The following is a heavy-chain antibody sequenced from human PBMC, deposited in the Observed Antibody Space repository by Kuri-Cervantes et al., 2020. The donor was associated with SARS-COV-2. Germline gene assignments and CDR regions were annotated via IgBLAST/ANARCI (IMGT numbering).Heavy chain of an antibody. J-gene: IGHJ6*03. CDR2: ISSSSSYI. CDR3: ARKGYYGSGSMDV. V-gene: IGHV3-21*01. CDR1: GFTFSSYS. D-gene: IGHD3-10*01. Sequence: GESLKISCAASGFTFSSYSMNWVRQAPGKGLEWVSSISSSSSYIYYADSVKGRFTISRDNAKNTLYLQMNSLRAEDTAVYYCARKGYYGSGSMDVWGKGTTVTVSS.